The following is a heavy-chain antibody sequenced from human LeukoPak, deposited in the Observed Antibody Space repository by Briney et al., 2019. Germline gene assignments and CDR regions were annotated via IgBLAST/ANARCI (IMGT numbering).Heavy chain of an antibody. CDR2: ISSSGSTM. CDR1: GFTFSSYE. Sequence: QSGGSLRLSCAASGFTFSSYEMNWVRQAPGKGLEWVSYISSSGSTMYYADSVKGRFTISRDNAKNSLYLQMSSLRAEDTAVYYCARRLDCWGQGTLVTVSS. V-gene: IGHV3-48*03. CDR3: ARRLDC. J-gene: IGHJ4*02.